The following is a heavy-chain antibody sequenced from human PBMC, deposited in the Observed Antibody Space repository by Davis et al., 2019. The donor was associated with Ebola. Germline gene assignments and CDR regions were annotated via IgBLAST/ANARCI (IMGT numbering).Heavy chain of an antibody. Sequence: GESLKISCAASGFTFSRYSMNWVRQAPGKGLEWVSAISGSGGSTYYADSVKGRFTISRDNSKNTLYLQMNSLRAEDTAVYYCAKDPNYYDSSGYLDYWGQGTLVTVSS. CDR3: AKDPNYYDSSGYLDY. CDR2: ISGSGGST. J-gene: IGHJ4*02. V-gene: IGHV3-23*01. CDR1: GFTFSRYS. D-gene: IGHD3-22*01.